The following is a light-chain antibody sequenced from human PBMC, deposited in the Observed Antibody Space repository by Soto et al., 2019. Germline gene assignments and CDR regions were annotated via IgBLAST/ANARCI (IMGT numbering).Light chain of an antibody. CDR1: ESISSW. CDR2: EAS. Sequence: DIQMTQSPSTLSASVGDRVTITCRASESISSWLAWYQRKPGKAPKLLIYEASSLESGVPSRFSGSGSGTEFTLTISSLQPDDFATDSCQQYEAYPLTFGGGTKVEIK. V-gene: IGKV1-5*03. CDR3: QQYEAYPLT. J-gene: IGKJ4*01.